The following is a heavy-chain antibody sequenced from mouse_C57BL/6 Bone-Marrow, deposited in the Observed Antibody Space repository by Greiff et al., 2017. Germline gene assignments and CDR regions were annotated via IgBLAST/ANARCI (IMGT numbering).Heavy chain of an antibody. J-gene: IGHJ1*03. CDR1: GYTFTSYG. Sequence: QVQLKESGAELARPGASVKLSCKASGYTFTSYGISWVKQRTGQGLEWIGEIYPRSGNTYYNEKFKGKGTLTADKSSSTAYMELRSLTSEDSAVYFCAREGDCHWYFDVWGTGTTVTVSS. V-gene: IGHV1-81*01. CDR3: AREGDCHWYFDV. CDR2: IYPRSGNT.